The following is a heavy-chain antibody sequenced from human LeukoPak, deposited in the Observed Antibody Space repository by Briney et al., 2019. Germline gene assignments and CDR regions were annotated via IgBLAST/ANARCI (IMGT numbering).Heavy chain of an antibody. D-gene: IGHD6-19*01. CDR2: IYYSGCT. Sequence: PSETLSLTCTVSGGSISSYYWSWIRQPPGKGLEWIGYIYYSGCTNYNPSLKSRVTISVDTSKNQFSLKLSSVTAADTAVYYCAGHYSSGWYPLYYYYGMDVWGQGTTVTVSS. CDR1: GGSISSYY. V-gene: IGHV4-59*01. J-gene: IGHJ6*02. CDR3: AGHYSSGWYPLYYYYGMDV.